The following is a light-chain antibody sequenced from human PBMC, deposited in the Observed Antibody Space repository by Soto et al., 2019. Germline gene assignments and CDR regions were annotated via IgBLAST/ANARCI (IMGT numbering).Light chain of an antibody. CDR2: SHN. CDR3: SSGDDSRTGVV. CDR1: DSNIGRNT. V-gene: IGLV1-44*01. Sequence: QSVLTHPPSASGTPGQRVTISCSGSDSNIGRNTVNWYQHLPGTAHKLVIFSHNKRPSGVPDRFSGSTSGTSASLAISDLQSEDDAYYDCSSGDDSRTGVVFGGGTKLTVL. J-gene: IGLJ3*02.